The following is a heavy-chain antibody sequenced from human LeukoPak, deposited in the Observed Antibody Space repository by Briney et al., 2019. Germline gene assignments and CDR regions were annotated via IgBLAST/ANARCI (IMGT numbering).Heavy chain of an antibody. CDR3: ARNGYINRDY. V-gene: IGHV3-66*01. CDR1: GFTVSSNS. Sequence: GGSLRLSCAASGFTVSSNSLSWVRQAPGKGLEWVSIIYSGGTTYYADAVKGRFTISRDNSKNTLYLQMNSLRAEDTAVYYCARNGYINRDYWGQGTLVTVSS. J-gene: IGHJ4*02. D-gene: IGHD5-18*01. CDR2: IYSGGTT.